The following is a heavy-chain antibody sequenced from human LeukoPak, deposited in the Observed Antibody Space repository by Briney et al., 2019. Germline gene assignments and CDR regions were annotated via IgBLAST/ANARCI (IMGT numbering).Heavy chain of an antibody. Sequence: PSETLSLTCAVYGGSFSGYSWSWIRQPPGKGLEWIGEINHSGSTNYNPSLKSRVTKSVDTSKNQFSLKLSSVTAADTAVYYCARGGIAVAGIDYWGQGTLVTVSS. CDR3: ARGGIAVAGIDY. D-gene: IGHD6-19*01. J-gene: IGHJ4*02. CDR1: GGSFSGYS. V-gene: IGHV4-34*01. CDR2: INHSGST.